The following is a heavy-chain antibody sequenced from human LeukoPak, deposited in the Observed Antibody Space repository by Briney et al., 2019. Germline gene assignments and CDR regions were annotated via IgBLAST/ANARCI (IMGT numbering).Heavy chain of an antibody. V-gene: IGHV3-21*04. CDR3: ARRAAAGADY. J-gene: IGHJ4*02. CDR1: GFTFSSYS. Sequence: GGSLRLSCAASGFTFSSYSMTWVRQAPGKGLEWVSSISSSSSYIYYADSVKGRFTISRDNAKNLLYLQMNSLRAEDTAVYYCARRAAAGADYWGQGTLVTVSS. D-gene: IGHD6-13*01. CDR2: ISSSSSYI.